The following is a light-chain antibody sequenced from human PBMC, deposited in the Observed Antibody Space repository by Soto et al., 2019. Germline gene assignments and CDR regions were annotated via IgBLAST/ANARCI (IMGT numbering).Light chain of an antibody. CDR3: LAWDDSLKGPL. Sequence: QSVLTQPPSASGTPGQVVTISCSGSSSNIGSNTVNWYQHLPGTAPKLLIYTDSLRPSGVPGRFTAFKSGTSASLAISGLQSEDEADYYCLAWDDSLKGPLFGGGTKLTVL. J-gene: IGLJ2*01. CDR2: TDS. V-gene: IGLV1-44*01. CDR1: SSNIGSNT.